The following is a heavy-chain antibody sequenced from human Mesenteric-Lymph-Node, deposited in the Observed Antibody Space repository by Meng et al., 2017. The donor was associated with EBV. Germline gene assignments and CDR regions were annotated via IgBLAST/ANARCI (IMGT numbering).Heavy chain of an antibody. Sequence: QVPLQHSGPGLVKPSQTLSLTCRSSGDSVSSSSAAWTWIRQSPSRGLEWLGRTYYRSKWYNDYAVFVKSRITINPDTSKNQLSLQLNSVTPEDTAVYYCARGATSVFDLWGRGTLVTVSS. J-gene: IGHJ2*01. V-gene: IGHV6-1*01. CDR3: ARGATSVFDL. CDR1: GDSVSSSSAA. CDR2: TYYRSKWYN.